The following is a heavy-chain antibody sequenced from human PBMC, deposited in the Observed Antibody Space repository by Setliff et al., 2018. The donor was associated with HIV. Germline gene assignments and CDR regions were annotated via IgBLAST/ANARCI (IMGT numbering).Heavy chain of an antibody. D-gene: IGHD1-26*01. V-gene: IGHV4-31*03. CDR3: AKEVLPVIGGRGWFDP. CDR1: DGSISNDAYY. CDR2: ISYSGST. J-gene: IGHJ5*02. Sequence: SETLSLTCTVSDGSISNDAYYWCWIRQRPGKGLEWIGCISYSGSTYHNPSLKRRLTLLLYTSKNQFSLNLSSVTAADTAMYYCAKEVLPVIGGRGWFDPWGQGALVTVSS.